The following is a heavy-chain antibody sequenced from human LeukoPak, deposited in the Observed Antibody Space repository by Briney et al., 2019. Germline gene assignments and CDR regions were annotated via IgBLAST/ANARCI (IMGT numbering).Heavy chain of an antibody. CDR3: AEVRITMIVVGANYDY. J-gene: IGHJ4*02. D-gene: IGHD3-22*01. Sequence: GGSLRLSCAASGFTFSSYAMSWVCQAPGKGLEWVSAISGSGGSTYYADSVKGRFTISRDNSKNTLYLQMNSLRAEDTAVYYCAEVRITMIVVGANYDYWGQGTLVTVSS. V-gene: IGHV3-23*01. CDR2: ISGSGGST. CDR1: GFTFSSYA.